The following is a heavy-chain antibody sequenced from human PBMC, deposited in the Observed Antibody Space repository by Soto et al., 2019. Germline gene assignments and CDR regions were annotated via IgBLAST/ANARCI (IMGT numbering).Heavy chain of an antibody. Sequence: SVKVSCKASGGTFSSYAISWVRQAPGQGLEWMGGIIPIFGAANYAQKFQGRVTITADESTSTAYMELSSLRSEDTAVYYCARHPGGWRRTTLENYYGMDVWGQGTTVTVSS. V-gene: IGHV1-69*13. CDR1: GGTFSSYA. J-gene: IGHJ6*02. D-gene: IGHD1-1*01. CDR3: ARHPGGWRRTTLENYYGMDV. CDR2: IIPIFGAA.